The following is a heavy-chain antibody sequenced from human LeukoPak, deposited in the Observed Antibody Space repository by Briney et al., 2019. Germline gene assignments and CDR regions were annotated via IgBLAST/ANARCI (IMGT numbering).Heavy chain of an antibody. CDR3: ARGLNWFDP. J-gene: IGHJ5*02. Sequence: KKLDGVSGINWNGGSTGYADAVKGRFTISRDNAKNSLYLQMNSLRAEYTALYYCARGLNWFDPWGQGTLVTVSS. CDR2: INWNGGST. V-gene: IGHV3-20*03.